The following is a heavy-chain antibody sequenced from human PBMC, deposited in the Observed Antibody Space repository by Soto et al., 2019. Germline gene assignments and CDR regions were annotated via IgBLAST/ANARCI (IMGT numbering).Heavy chain of an antibody. Sequence: SVKVSCKASGGTFSSYAISWVRQAPGQGLEWMGGIIPIFGTANYAQKFQGRVTITADKSTSTAYMELSSLRSEDTAVYYCASEYSSSSTDYYYYGMDVWGQGTTVTVSS. CDR1: GGTFSSYA. D-gene: IGHD6-6*01. V-gene: IGHV1-69*06. CDR3: ASEYSSSSTDYYYYGMDV. J-gene: IGHJ6*02. CDR2: IIPIFGTA.